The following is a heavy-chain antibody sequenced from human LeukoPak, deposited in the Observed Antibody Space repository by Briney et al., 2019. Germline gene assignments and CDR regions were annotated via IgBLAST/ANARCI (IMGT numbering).Heavy chain of an antibody. V-gene: IGHV1-46*01. CDR1: GYTFTNYY. CDR2: IYPSGGST. J-gene: IGHJ4*02. Sequence: ASMEVSCMASGYTFTNYYMHWVRQAPGQGLEWMGIIYPSGGSTNYAQKFQGRVTMTRDTSTSTLYMELSSLRSEDTAVYYCARSDSSGKGPYFDYWGQGTLVTVSS. D-gene: IGHD3-10*01. CDR3: ARSDSSGKGPYFDY.